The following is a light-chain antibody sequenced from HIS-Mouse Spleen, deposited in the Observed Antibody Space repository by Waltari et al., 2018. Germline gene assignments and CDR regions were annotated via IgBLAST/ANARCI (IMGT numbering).Light chain of an antibody. Sequence: QSVLTQPPSASGTPGQRVTTSCSGSSSNIGSNPLNWYQQLPGTAPKLLIYSNNQRPSGVPDRFSGSKSGTSASLAISGLQSEDEADYYCAAWDDSLNGHVFGTGTKVTVL. CDR2: SNN. CDR1: SSNIGSNP. CDR3: AAWDDSLNGHV. J-gene: IGLJ1*01. V-gene: IGLV1-44*01.